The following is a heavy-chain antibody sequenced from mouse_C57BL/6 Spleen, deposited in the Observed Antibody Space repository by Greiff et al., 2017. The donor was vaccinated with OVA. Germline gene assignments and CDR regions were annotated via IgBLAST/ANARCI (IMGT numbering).Heavy chain of an antibody. Sequence: EPGPGLVKPSQSLSLTCSVTGYSITSGYYWNWIRQFPGNKLEWMGYISYDGSNNYNPSLKNRISITRDTSKNQFFLKLNSVTTEDTATYYCARAPYYYGSSSPWFAYWGQGTLVTVSA. CDR2: ISYDGSN. CDR3: ARAPYYYGSSSPWFAY. CDR1: GYSITSGYY. D-gene: IGHD1-1*01. V-gene: IGHV3-6*01. J-gene: IGHJ3*01.